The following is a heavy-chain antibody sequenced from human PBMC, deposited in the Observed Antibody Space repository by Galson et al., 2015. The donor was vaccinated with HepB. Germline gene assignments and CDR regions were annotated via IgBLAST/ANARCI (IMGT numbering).Heavy chain of an antibody. Sequence: SLRLSCAASGFTFTSFWMSWFRQAPGKGLERVANVKQDGSERYYVDSVKGRFTISRDNAKNSLYLQMNSLRVEDTAVYNCVRYELVFSRATPLGFYYYMDVWGTGTTVTVSS. V-gene: IGHV3-7*03. J-gene: IGHJ6*03. CDR2: VKQDGSER. CDR1: GFTFTSFW. D-gene: IGHD2-15*01. CDR3: VRYELVFSRATPLGFYYYMDV.